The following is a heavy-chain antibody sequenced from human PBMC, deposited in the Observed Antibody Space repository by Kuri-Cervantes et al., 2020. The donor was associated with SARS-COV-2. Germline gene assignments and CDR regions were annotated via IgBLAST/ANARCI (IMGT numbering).Heavy chain of an antibody. CDR2: IIPIFGTA. CDR3: ATGAGWLRLRGYYFDY. Sequence: SVKVSCKASGYTFTGYYMHWVRQAPGQGLEWMGGIIPIFGTANYAQKFQGRVTITTDESTSTAYMELSSLRSEDTAVYYCATGAGWLRLRGYYFDYWGQGTLVTVSS. J-gene: IGHJ4*02. D-gene: IGHD5-12*01. V-gene: IGHV1-69*05. CDR1: GYTFTGYY.